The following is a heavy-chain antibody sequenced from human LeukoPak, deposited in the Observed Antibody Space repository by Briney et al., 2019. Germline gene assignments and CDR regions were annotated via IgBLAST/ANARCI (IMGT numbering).Heavy chain of an antibody. CDR2: IRSKAYGGTT. Sequence: GSPRLSCTASGFTFGDYAMSWVRQAPGKGLEWVGFIRSKAYGGTTEYAASVKGRFTISRDDSKSIAYLQMNSLKTEDTAVYYCTRGYSSSWYDYWGQGTLVTVSS. CDR3: TRGYSSSWYDY. CDR1: GFTFGDYA. V-gene: IGHV3-49*04. J-gene: IGHJ4*02. D-gene: IGHD6-13*01.